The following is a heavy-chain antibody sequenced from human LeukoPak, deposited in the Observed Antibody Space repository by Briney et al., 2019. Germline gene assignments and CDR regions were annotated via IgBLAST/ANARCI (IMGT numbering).Heavy chain of an antibody. CDR2: INHSGST. Sequence: SETLSLTCAVYGGSFSGYYWSWIRQPPGKGLEWIGEINHSGSTNYNPSLKSRVTISGDTSKNQFSLRLSSVTAADTAVYYCARASYSYDINGWVPFDYWGQGTLVTVSS. CDR1: GGSFSGYY. CDR3: ARASYSYDINGWVPFDY. D-gene: IGHD3-22*01. V-gene: IGHV4-34*01. J-gene: IGHJ4*02.